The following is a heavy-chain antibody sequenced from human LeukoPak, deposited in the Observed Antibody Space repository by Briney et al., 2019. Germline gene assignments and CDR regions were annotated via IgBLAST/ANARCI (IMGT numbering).Heavy chain of an antibody. J-gene: IGHJ4*02. CDR1: GFTVSSNY. CDR3: ARGRGYDYCDYEAFDY. D-gene: IGHD4-17*01. CDR2: IYSGGST. V-gene: IGHV3-53*01. Sequence: GGSLRLSCAASGFTVSSNYMSWVRQAPGKGLEWVSVIYSGGSTYYADSVKGRFTISRDNSKNTLYLQMNSLRAEDTAVYYCARGRGYDYCDYEAFDYWGQGTLVTVSS.